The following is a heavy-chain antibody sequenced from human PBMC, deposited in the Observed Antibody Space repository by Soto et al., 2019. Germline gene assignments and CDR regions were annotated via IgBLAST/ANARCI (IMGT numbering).Heavy chain of an antibody. CDR3: ASEGRYCSGGSCYLYYYYYYGMDV. CDR2: ISYDGSNK. J-gene: IGHJ6*02. V-gene: IGHV3-30*03. CDR1: GFTFSSYG. Sequence: QVQLVESGGGVVQPGRSLRLSCAASGFTFSSYGMHWVRQAPGKGLEWVAVISYDGSNKYYADSVKGRFTISRDNSKKTLYLQMNGMRAEDTAVYYCASEGRYCSGGSCYLYYYYYYGMDVWGQGTTVTVSS. D-gene: IGHD2-15*01.